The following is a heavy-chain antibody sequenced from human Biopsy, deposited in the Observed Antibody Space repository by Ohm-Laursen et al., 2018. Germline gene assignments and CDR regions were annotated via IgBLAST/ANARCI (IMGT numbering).Heavy chain of an antibody. J-gene: IGHJ6*02. Sequence: SLRLSCAASGFTFSNSGMHWVRQAPGKELEWVAAILYDGSKTDYGDSVKGRLNISRDNSKNTLDLQMSSLRVEDTAVYFCAKDKGTFNFYYYGMDVWGQGTTVTVSS. CDR2: ILYDGSKT. CDR1: GFTFSNSG. V-gene: IGHV3-30*18. D-gene: IGHD2/OR15-2a*01. CDR3: AKDKGTFNFYYYGMDV.